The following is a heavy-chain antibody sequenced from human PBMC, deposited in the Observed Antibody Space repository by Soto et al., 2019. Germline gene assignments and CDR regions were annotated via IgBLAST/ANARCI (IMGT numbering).Heavy chain of an antibody. CDR2: ISGDGSNT. Sequence: PGGSLRLSCRTSGFRFSSDGMHWVRQAPGKGPEWVAFISGDGSNTEYVDSVRGRFTVSRDNSRNTLFLQMDSLRPDDTAVYYCASDREQQLHYYYSGMDGWGQGSTVTVSS. CDR1: GFRFSSDG. J-gene: IGHJ6*02. D-gene: IGHD6-13*01. V-gene: IGHV3-30*03. CDR3: ASDREQQLHYYYSGMDG.